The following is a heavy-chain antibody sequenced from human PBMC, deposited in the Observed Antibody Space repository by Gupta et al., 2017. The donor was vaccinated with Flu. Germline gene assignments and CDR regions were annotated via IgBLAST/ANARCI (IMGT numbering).Heavy chain of an antibody. Sequence: QVQLQQWGAGLLKPSETLSLTCAVYGGSFSGYYWSWIRQPPGKGLEWIGEINHSGSTNYNPSLKSRVTISVDTSKNQFSLKLSSVTAADTAVYYCARKKVPRRGYFDYWGQGTLVTVSS. D-gene: IGHD2-2*01. CDR1: GGSFSGYY. CDR2: INHSGST. CDR3: ARKKVPRRGYFDY. J-gene: IGHJ4*02. V-gene: IGHV4-34*01.